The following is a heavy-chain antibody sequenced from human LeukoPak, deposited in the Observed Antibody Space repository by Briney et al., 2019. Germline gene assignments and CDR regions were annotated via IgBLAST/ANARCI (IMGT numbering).Heavy chain of an antibody. CDR1: EFTLRSYS. V-gene: IGHV3-21*01. J-gene: IGHJ4*02. Sequence: GGSLGLSCAASEFTLRSYSMRWVRQAPGEGLEWVSYISTSSTYIYYADSVKGRVCISRDKAQNTLYLHMDSLRAEDTAVYYCARDASGSSIGLIDLWGQGTLVTVSS. CDR3: ARDASGSSIGLIDL. D-gene: IGHD1-26*01. CDR2: ISTSSTYI.